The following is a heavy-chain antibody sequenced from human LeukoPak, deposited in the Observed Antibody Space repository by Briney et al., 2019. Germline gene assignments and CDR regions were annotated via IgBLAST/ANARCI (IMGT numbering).Heavy chain of an antibody. D-gene: IGHD3-22*01. Sequence: ASVKVSCKASGYTFTGYYMHWVRQAPGQGLEWMGWINPNSGGTNYAQKFQGRVTMTRDTSISTAYMELSRLRSGDTAVYYCARAVWYYDSSGYYPTFDYWGQGTLVTVSS. V-gene: IGHV1-2*02. CDR1: GYTFTGYY. CDR3: ARAVWYYDSSGYYPTFDY. CDR2: INPNSGGT. J-gene: IGHJ4*02.